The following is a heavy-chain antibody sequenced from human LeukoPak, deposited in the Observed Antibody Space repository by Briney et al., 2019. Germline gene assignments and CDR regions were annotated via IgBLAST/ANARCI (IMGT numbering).Heavy chain of an antibody. V-gene: IGHV3-9*01. CDR1: GFTFDDYA. CDR3: AKDMYYRTDPNNWFDP. D-gene: IGHD3-10*01. CDR2: ISWNSGSI. Sequence: GRSLRLSCAASGFTFDDYAMHWVRQAPGKGLEWVSGISWNSGSIGYADSVKGRFTISRDNAKNSLYLQMNSLRAEDTALYYCAKDMYYRTDPNNWFDPWGQGTLVTVSS. J-gene: IGHJ5*02.